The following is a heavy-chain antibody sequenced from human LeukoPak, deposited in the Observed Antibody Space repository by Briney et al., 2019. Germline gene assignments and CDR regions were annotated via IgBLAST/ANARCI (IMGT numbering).Heavy chain of an antibody. CDR3: ARSAMKFPRAANWFDP. Sequence: PSETLSLTXAVYGGSFSGYYWSWIRQPPGKGLEWIGEINHSGSTNYNPSLKSRVTISVDTSKNQFSLKLSSVTAADTAVYYCARSAMKFPRAANWFDPWGQGTLVTVSS. CDR2: INHSGST. D-gene: IGHD2-2*01. J-gene: IGHJ5*02. V-gene: IGHV4-34*01. CDR1: GGSFSGYY.